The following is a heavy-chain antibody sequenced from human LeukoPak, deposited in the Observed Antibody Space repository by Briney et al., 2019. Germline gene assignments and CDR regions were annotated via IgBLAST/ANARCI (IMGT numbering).Heavy chain of an antibody. CDR1: GGSITSGSYY. CDR3: ARDLRYCGGDCYSMFDY. J-gene: IGHJ4*02. V-gene: IGHV4-61*02. CDR2: IYTNGST. Sequence: PSETLSLTCTVSGGSITSGSYYWSWIRQPAGKGLEWIGLIYTNGSTNYNPSLKSRVTISVDTSKNQFSLKLSSVAAADTAVYYCARDLRYCGGDCYSMFDYWGQGTLVTVSS. D-gene: IGHD2-21*01.